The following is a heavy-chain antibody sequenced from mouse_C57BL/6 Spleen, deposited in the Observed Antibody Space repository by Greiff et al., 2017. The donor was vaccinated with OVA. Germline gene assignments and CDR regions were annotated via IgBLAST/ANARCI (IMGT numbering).Heavy chain of an antibody. D-gene: IGHD2-4*01. CDR2: INPSTGGT. J-gene: IGHJ4*01. V-gene: IGHV1-42*01. CDR1: GYSFTGYY. CDR3: ARRRLRQDAMDY. Sequence: EVKLQESGPELVKPGASVKISCKASGYSFTGYYMNWVKQSPEKSLEWIGEINPSTGGTTYNQKFKAKATLTVDKSSSTAYMQLKSLTSEDSAVYYCARRRLRQDAMDYWGQGTSVTVSS.